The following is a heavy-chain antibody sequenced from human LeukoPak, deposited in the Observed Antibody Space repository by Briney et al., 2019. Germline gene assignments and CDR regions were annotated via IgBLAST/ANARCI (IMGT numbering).Heavy chain of an antibody. V-gene: IGHV5-51*01. D-gene: IGHD1-26*01. Sequence: GESLKISCKGFGYSFTSYWIGWVRQMPGKGLEWMGIIYPGDSDTRYSPSFQGQVTISADKSISTAYLQWSSLKASDTAMYYCARESVGATHPSDAFDIWGQGTMVTVSS. CDR2: IYPGDSDT. CDR3: ARESVGATHPSDAFDI. J-gene: IGHJ3*02. CDR1: GYSFTSYW.